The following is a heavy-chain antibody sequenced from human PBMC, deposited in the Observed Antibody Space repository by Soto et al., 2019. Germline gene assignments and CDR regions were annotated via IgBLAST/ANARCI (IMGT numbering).Heavy chain of an antibody. CDR2: ISAYNGNT. V-gene: IGHV1-18*01. J-gene: IGHJ6*02. CDR1: GYSFTTYG. Sequence: QVQLVQSGGEVKKPGASVKVSCKTSGYSFTTYGINWVRQAPGQGLEWMGWISAYNGNTNYAQKLQDRVTMTTDTSTSTAYMELSSLRSDDTAVYYCAREGPAPYYYYGMDVWGQGSTVTVSS. CDR3: AREGPAPYYYYGMDV.